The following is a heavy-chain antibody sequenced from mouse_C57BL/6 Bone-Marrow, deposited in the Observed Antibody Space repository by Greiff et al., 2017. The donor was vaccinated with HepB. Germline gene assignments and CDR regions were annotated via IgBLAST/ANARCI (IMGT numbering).Heavy chain of an antibody. CDR2: ISYDGSN. Sequence: EVQLVESGPGLVKPSQSLSLTCSVTGYSITSGYYWNWIRQFPGNKLEWMGYISYDGSNNYNPSLKNRISITRDTSKNQFFLKLNSVTTEDTATYYCARALTGLDYWGQGTTLTVSS. V-gene: IGHV3-6*01. CDR1: GYSITSGYY. J-gene: IGHJ2*01. CDR3: ARALTGLDY. D-gene: IGHD4-1*01.